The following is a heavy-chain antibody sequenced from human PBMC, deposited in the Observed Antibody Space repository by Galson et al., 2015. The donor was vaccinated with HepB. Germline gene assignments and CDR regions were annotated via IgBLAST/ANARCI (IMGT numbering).Heavy chain of an antibody. J-gene: IGHJ2*01. CDR1: GFTFRTFA. D-gene: IGHD3-10*01. Sequence: SLRLSCAASGFTFRTFAMHWVRQAPGKGLEWVAVISYDGRNQYYADSVKGRITISRDNSINTLYLQMKSLKDEDTAVYYCARVFFGSERYSAYWYFDLWGRGTLVTVSS. V-gene: IGHV3-30*04. CDR2: ISYDGRNQ. CDR3: ARVFFGSERYSAYWYFDL.